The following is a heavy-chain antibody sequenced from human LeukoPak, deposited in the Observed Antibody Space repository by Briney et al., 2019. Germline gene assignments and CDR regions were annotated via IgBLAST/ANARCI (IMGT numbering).Heavy chain of an antibody. D-gene: IGHD3-9*01. V-gene: IGHV5-51*01. J-gene: IGHJ4*02. CDR1: GYSFTSYW. Sequence: CXGSGYSFTSYWIGWVRQMPGKGLEWMGIIYPGDSDTRYSPSFQGQVTISADKSISTAYLQWSSLKASDTAMYYCARSRDYDILTEWGQGTLVTVSS. CDR3: ARSRDYDILTE. CDR2: IYPGDSDT.